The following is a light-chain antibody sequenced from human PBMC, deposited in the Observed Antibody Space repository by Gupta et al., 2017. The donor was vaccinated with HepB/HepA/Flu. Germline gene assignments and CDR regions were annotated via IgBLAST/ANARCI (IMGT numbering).Light chain of an antibody. V-gene: IGKV3-20*01. CDR1: QSVSSSY. CDR3: QQYGSSPPLT. CDR2: GAS. J-gene: IGKJ4*01. Sequence: EIVLTQSPGTLSLSPGERATLSCRASQSVSSSYLAWYQQKPGQAPRLLMYGASSRATGIPDRFSGRGSGTDFTLTISRLEPEDFAVYYCQQYGSSPPLTFGGGTKVEIK.